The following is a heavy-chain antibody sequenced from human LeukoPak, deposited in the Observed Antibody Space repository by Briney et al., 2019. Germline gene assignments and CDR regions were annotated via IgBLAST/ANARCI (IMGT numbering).Heavy chain of an antibody. CDR2: ISYDGSNK. J-gene: IGHJ5*02. V-gene: IGHV3-30*01. Sequence: GGSPRLSCAASGFTFSNYAMHWVRQAPGKGLEWVAVISYDGSNKYYADSVKGRFTISRDNSKNTLYLQMNSLRAEDTAVYYCARDQFKTDCSSTSCPPSTWGQGTLVTVSS. D-gene: IGHD2-2*01. CDR3: ARDQFKTDCSSTSCPPST. CDR1: GFTFSNYA.